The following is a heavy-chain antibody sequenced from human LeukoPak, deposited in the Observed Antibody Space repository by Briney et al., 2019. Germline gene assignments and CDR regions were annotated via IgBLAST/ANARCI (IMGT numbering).Heavy chain of an antibody. CDR3: ARDQHYDSSGYYYGY. Sequence: GGSLRLSCAASGFTFSNHNMNWVRQAPGKGLEWVSSISTSSSYIYYADSVKGRFTISRDNAKNSLYLQMNSLRAEDTAVYYCARDQHYDSSGYYYGYWGQGTLVTVSS. CDR2: ISTSSSYI. J-gene: IGHJ4*02. CDR1: GFTFSNHN. D-gene: IGHD3-22*01. V-gene: IGHV3-21*04.